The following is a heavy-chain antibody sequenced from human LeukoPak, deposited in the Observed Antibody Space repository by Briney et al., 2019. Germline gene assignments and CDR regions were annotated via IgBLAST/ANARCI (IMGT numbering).Heavy chain of an antibody. D-gene: IGHD2-2*01. CDR2: ITWNSRVK. CDR3: AKGSYEYCSSTSCYAPFDY. J-gene: IGHJ4*02. CDR1: GFTFDNFA. Sequence: GGSLRLSCAASGFTFDNFAMHWVRQAPGKGLEWVSGITWNSRVKTYTPSVKGRFTISRDNAKNSLDLQMSSLRPEDTAVYYCAKGSYEYCSSTSCYAPFDYWGQGTLVTVSS. V-gene: IGHV3-9*01.